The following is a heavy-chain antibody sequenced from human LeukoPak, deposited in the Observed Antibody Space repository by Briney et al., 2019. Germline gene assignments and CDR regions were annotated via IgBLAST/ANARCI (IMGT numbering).Heavy chain of an antibody. D-gene: IGHD3-9*01. Sequence: SETLSLTCTVSGDSINHYSWSWIRQPPGKGLEWIGTIYYSGSTIYNPSLENRVAISEDTSNYQFPLRLSSVTVADSAVYYCASKILTASSTYDGFDIWGQGTKVTVSS. CDR2: IYYSGST. CDR3: ASKILTASSTYDGFDI. V-gene: IGHV4-59*01. J-gene: IGHJ3*02. CDR1: GDSINHYS.